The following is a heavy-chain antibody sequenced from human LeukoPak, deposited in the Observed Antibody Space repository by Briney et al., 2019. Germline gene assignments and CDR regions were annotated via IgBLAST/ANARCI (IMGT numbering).Heavy chain of an antibody. V-gene: IGHV6-1*01. D-gene: IGHD5-18*01. CDR1: GDSVSSNSAT. J-gene: IGHJ4*02. CDR2: TYYRSKWYN. Sequence: SQTLSLTCAISGDSVSSNSATWNWIRQSPSRGLEWLGRTYYRSKWYNNYAVSVKSRITIIPGTSNNQFSLQLSSVTPEDTAVYYCARDKGGGVDTALAYWGQGTLVTVSS. CDR3: ARDKGGGVDTALAY.